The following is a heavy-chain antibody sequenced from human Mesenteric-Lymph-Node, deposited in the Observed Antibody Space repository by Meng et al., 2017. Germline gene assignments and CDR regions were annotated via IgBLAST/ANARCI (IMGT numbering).Heavy chain of an antibody. D-gene: IGHD3-10*01. V-gene: IGHV4-59*08. J-gene: IGHJ4*02. Sequence: QLPPQARVPVMLKPSEILSPTCIGPGALFNSYYWGLIRQPPGKVLEWIGYIYYRGGTSYSPSLKSRVTISIDTSKKQFSLKLRSVTAADTAVYYRARASPLHWFGELYYFDDWGQGTLVTVSS. CDR3: ARASPLHWFGELYYFDD. CDR1: GALFNSYY. CDR2: IYYRGGT.